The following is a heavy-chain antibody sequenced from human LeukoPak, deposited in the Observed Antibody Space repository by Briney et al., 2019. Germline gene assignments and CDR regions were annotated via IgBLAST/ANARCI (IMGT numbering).Heavy chain of an antibody. Sequence: GGSLRLSCAASGFTFNNAWMSWVRQAPGKGLEWISILYVNENRYYADSVKGRFIISRDTSKNTLYLQMNSLRAEDTAMYYCVREDLGVDYWGQGTLVTVSS. CDR1: GFTFNNAW. J-gene: IGHJ4*02. CDR3: VREDLGVDY. V-gene: IGHV3-53*01. D-gene: IGHD1-26*01. CDR2: LYVNENR.